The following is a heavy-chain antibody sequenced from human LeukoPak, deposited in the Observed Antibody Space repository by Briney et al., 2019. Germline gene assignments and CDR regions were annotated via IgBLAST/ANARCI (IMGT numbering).Heavy chain of an antibody. D-gene: IGHD6-6*01. V-gene: IGHV4-39*07. CDR1: GGSISSSPYY. J-gene: IGHJ6*04. Sequence: SETLSLTCTVSGGSISSSPYYWGWIRQPPGKGLEWIGSIYYSGTTHYNPSLESRVTISVDTSKNQFSLKLSSVTAADTAVYYCARAEIEYSSSLMDVRGKGTTVTVSS. CDR2: IYYSGTT. CDR3: ARAEIEYSSSLMDV.